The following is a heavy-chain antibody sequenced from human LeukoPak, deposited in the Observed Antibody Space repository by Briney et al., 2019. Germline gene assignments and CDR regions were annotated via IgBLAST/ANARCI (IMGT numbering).Heavy chain of an antibody. CDR3: YSAVAGTIFDY. CDR1: GFTFSSYG. CDR2: ISYDGSNK. D-gene: IGHD6-19*01. V-gene: IGHV3-30*03. Sequence: GGSLRLSCAASGFTFSSYGMHWVRQAPGKGLEWVAVISYDGSNKYYADSVKCRFTISRDNSKNTLYLQMNSLRAEDTAVYYCYSAVAGTIFDYWGQGTLVTVSS. J-gene: IGHJ4*02.